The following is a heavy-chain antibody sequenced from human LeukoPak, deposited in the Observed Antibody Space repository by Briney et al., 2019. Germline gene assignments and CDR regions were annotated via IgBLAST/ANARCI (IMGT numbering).Heavy chain of an antibody. CDR2: ISSSSSSYI. D-gene: IGHD6-6*01. J-gene: IGHJ6*02. Sequence: GGSLGLSCAASGFTFSSYSMNWVRQAPGKGLEWVSSISSSSSSYIYYADSVKGRFTISRDNAKNSLYLQMNSLRAEDTAVYYCARVFPYSSSSSYYYYGMDVWGQGTTVTVSS. CDR3: ARVFPYSSSSSYYYYGMDV. V-gene: IGHV3-21*01. CDR1: GFTFSSYS.